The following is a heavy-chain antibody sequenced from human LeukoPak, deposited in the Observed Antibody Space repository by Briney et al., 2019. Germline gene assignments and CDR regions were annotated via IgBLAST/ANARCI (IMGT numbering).Heavy chain of an antibody. D-gene: IGHD3-16*01. CDR2: IYYNGST. CDR3: ARHMVWGNPLGAFDI. J-gene: IGHJ3*02. Sequence: SETLSLTCTVSGGSISSYYWSWIRQPPGKGLEWIGYIYYNGSTNYNPSLKSRVTISVDTSKNQFSLKLSSVTAADTAVYYCARHMVWGNPLGAFDIWGQGTMVTVSS. V-gene: IGHV4-59*08. CDR1: GGSISSYY.